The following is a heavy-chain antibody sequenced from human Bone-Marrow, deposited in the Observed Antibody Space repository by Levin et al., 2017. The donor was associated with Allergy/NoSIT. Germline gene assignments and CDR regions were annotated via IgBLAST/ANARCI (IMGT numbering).Heavy chain of an antibody. CDR2: IKEDGSDK. CDR1: GFSFSTYW. Sequence: PGGSLRLSCVASGFSFSTYWMSWVRQAPGKGLEWVANIKEDGSDKYYVDSVKGRVTVSRDNAKNSLYLQMNSPRAEDTAVYYCARGYDYGDYAEAEDFYYGLDVWGQGTTVTVS. V-gene: IGHV3-7*01. D-gene: IGHD4-17*01. J-gene: IGHJ6*02. CDR3: ARGYDYGDYAEAEDFYYGLDV.